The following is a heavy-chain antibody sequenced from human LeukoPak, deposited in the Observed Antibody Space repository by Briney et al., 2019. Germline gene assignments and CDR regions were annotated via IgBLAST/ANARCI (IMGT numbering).Heavy chain of an antibody. CDR1: GYTFTNYA. CDR3: ARVGYSGYDSRPVFNY. D-gene: IGHD5-12*01. V-gene: IGHV1-3*04. J-gene: IGHJ4*02. Sequence: ASVKVSCKASGYTFTNYALHWVRQAPGQRLEWMGWINTGNGNTKYSQKFQGRVTITRATSASAAYMELSSLRSEDTAVYYCARVGYSGYDSRPVFNYWGQGTLVTVSS. CDR2: INTGNGNT.